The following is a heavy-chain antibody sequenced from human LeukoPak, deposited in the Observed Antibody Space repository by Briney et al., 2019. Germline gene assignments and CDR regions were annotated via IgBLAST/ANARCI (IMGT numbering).Heavy chain of an antibody. CDR2: INTGNGDT. D-gene: IGHD5-18*01. CDR1: GYTFSNYA. J-gene: IGHJ4*02. Sequence: ASVKVSCKASGYTFSNYAMHWVRQAPGQRLEWMGWINTGNGDTKYSQKFQGRVTITRDTSASTAYMELSSLRSEDTAVYYCARGYSFGGFDFWGQGTLVTVSS. CDR3: ARGYSFGGFDF. V-gene: IGHV1-3*04.